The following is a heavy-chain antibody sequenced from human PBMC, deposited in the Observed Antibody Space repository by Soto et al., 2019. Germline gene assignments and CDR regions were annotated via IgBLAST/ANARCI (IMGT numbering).Heavy chain of an antibody. CDR2: IYYSGST. V-gene: IGHV4-39*01. CDR3: ARYSGSYFFFDY. D-gene: IGHD1-26*01. Sequence: LTCTVSGGSISSSSYYWGWIRQPPGKGLEWIGSIYYSGSTYYNPSLKSRVTISVDTSKNQFSLKLSSVTAADTAVYYCARYSGSYFFFDYWGQGTLVTVSS. CDR1: GGSISSSSYY. J-gene: IGHJ4*02.